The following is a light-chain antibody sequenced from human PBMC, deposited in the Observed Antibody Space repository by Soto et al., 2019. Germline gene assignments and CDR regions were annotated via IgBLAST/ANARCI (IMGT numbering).Light chain of an antibody. J-gene: IGLJ1*01. CDR3: CSYTTSNTRQIV. CDR2: DVS. Sequence: VLTQPASVSGSPGQSITISCTGTSSDVGGYNYVSWYQQQPGKAPKFMIYDVSNRPSGVSNLFSGSKSGNTASLTISGLQAEDEADYYCCSYTTSNTRQIVFGTGTKVTVL. CDR1: SSDVGGYNY. V-gene: IGLV2-14*01.